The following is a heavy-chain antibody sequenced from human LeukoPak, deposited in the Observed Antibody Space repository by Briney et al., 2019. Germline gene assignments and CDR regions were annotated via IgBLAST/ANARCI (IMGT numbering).Heavy chain of an antibody. Sequence: SETLSLTCTVSGGSISNNYWSWIRQPPGKELEWIGHIYYSGSTNYNPSLKSRVTISVDTSKNQFSLNLSSVTAADTAVYYCARDLCGRYSSNRRSRTSDAFEIWGQGTLVTVSS. CDR2: IYYSGST. V-gene: IGHV4-59*01. CDR3: ARDLCGRYSSNRRSRTSDAFEI. D-gene: IGHD2-2*01. J-gene: IGHJ3*02. CDR1: GGSISNNY.